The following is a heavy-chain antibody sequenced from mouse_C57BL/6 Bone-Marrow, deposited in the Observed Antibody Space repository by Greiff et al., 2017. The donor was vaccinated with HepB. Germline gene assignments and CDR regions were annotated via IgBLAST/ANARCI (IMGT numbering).Heavy chain of an antibody. J-gene: IGHJ4*01. CDR1: GFSFNTYA. CDR2: IRSKSNNYAT. CDR3: VRHLDSSGPLYYAMDY. Sequence: EVKVVESGGGLVQPKGSLKLSCAASGFSFNTYAMNWVRQAPGKGLEWVARIRSKSNNYATYYADSVKDRFTISRDDSESMLYLQMNNLKTEDTAMYYCVRHLDSSGPLYYAMDYWGQGTSVTVSS. D-gene: IGHD3-2*02. V-gene: IGHV10-1*01.